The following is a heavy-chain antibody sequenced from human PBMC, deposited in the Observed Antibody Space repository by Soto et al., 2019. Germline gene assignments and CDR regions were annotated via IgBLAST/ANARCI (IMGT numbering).Heavy chain of an antibody. J-gene: IGHJ3*02. Sequence: QVQLQQWGAGLLKPSETLSLTCAVYGGSVNSGNYYWSWIRQPPGKGLEWIGEMSHSGGTHFNPSLKSRVTISVDTSNNQFSLKMSYVTAADTALYYCARVERGTATTVVDAFDIWGPWTLVTVSS. D-gene: IGHD1-1*01. CDR1: GGSVNSGNYY. V-gene: IGHV4-34*01. CDR3: ARVERGTATTVVDAFDI. CDR2: MSHSGGT.